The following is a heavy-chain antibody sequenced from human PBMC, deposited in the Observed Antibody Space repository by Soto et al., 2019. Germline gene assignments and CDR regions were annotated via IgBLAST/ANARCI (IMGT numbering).Heavy chain of an antibody. CDR3: ARVRDYGDYSYYFDY. Sequence: EVQLVESGGGLVQPGGSLRLSCAASGFTFSSYSMNWVRQAPGKGLEWVSYISSSSSTIYYADSVKGRFTISRDNAKNSLYLQMNSLRDEDTAVYYCARVRDYGDYSYYFDYWGQGTLVTVSS. CDR1: GFTFSSYS. D-gene: IGHD4-17*01. CDR2: ISSSSSTI. J-gene: IGHJ4*02. V-gene: IGHV3-48*02.